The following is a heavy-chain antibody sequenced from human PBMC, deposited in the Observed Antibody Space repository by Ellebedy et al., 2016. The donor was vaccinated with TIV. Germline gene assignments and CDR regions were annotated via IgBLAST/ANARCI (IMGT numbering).Heavy chain of an antibody. CDR2: IYSGGST. Sequence: GGSLRLSCAASGFTVSSNYMSWVRQAPGKGLEWVSVIYSGGSTYYADSVKGRFTISRDNSKNTLYLQMNSLRAEDTAVYYCARDFRPAAIPGGRSDGMDVWGQGTTVTVSS. J-gene: IGHJ6*02. D-gene: IGHD2-2*01. CDR1: GFTVSSNY. V-gene: IGHV3-53*05. CDR3: ARDFRPAAIPGGRSDGMDV.